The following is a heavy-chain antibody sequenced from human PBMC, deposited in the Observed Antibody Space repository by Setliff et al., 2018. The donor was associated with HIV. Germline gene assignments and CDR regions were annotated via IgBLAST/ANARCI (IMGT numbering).Heavy chain of an antibody. CDR1: GFSISSRYS. CDR3: ARDVLDLVISVYGF. J-gene: IGHJ4*02. D-gene: IGHD3-22*01. CDR2: IYHTGRS. V-gene: IGHV4-38-2*02. Sequence: SETLSLTCDVSGFSISSRYSWCWIRQSPGKGLEWIGNIYHTGRSYYNPSLNDRATISLDTSKNQFSLKLNSVIASDTAVYYCARDVLDLVISVYGFWGQGIPVTVSS.